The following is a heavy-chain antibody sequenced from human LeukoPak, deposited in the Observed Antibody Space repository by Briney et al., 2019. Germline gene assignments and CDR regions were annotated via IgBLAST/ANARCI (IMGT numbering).Heavy chain of an antibody. CDR1: GFTFSNYA. J-gene: IGHJ6*04. D-gene: IGHD3-10*02. Sequence: GGSLRLSCAAPGFTFSNYAMSWVRQAPGKGLEWVSGINWNGGSTGYADSVKGRFTISRDNAKNSLYLQMNSLRAEDTAVYYCAELGITMIGGVWGKGTTVTISS. CDR3: AELGITMIGGV. CDR2: INWNGGST. V-gene: IGHV3-20*04.